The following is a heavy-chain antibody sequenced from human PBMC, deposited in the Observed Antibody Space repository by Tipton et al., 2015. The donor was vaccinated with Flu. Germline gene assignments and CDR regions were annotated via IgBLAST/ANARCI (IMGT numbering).Heavy chain of an antibody. CDR1: GGSISSYY. CDR2: IYYSGST. CDR3: AREVSRDDAFDI. V-gene: IGHV4-59*01. D-gene: IGHD6-13*01. J-gene: IGHJ3*02. Sequence: TLSLTCTVSGGSISSYYWSWIRQPPGKGLEWIGYIYYSGSTNYNPSLKSRVTISVDTSKNQFSLKLSSVTAADTAVHYCAREVSRDDAFDIWGQGTMVTVSS.